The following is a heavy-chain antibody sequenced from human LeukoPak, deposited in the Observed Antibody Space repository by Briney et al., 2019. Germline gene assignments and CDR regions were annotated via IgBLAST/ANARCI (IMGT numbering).Heavy chain of an antibody. CDR1: GGSISSYY. D-gene: IGHD1-26*01. V-gene: IGHV4-59*01. CDR3: ARDSGRPHSGFEI. Sequence: SETLSLTCTVSGGSISSYYWSWIRQPPGKGLEWIGYIYNSGSTNYNPSLKRRVTISVDTSKNQYSLKMSSVTAADTAVYYCARDSGRPHSGFEIWGQGTMVTASS. J-gene: IGHJ3*02. CDR2: IYNSGST.